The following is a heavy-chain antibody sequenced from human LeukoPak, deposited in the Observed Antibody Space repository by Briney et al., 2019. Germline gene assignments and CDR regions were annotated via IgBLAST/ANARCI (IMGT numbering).Heavy chain of an antibody. J-gene: IGHJ3*02. CDR2: IYYSGST. CDR1: GGSISSGGYY. D-gene: IGHD2-21*02. CDR3: AREGDSRAFDI. Sequence: SETLSLTCTVSGGSISSGGYYWSWIRQPPGKGLEWIGYIYYSGSTYYNPSLKSRVTISVDTSKNQFSLKLSSVTAADTAVYYCAREGDSRAFDIWGQGTMVTVSS. V-gene: IGHV4-30-4*08.